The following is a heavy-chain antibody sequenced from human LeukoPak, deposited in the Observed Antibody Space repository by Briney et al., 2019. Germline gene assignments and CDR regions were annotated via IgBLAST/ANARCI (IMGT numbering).Heavy chain of an antibody. CDR2: ISSGSSTI. V-gene: IGHV3-48*01. CDR3: ARVRLRIAVAGGDAFDI. D-gene: IGHD6-19*01. J-gene: IGHJ3*02. Sequence: GGSLRLSCAASGFTFSSYSMNWVRQAPGKGLEWISYISSGSSTIYYADSVKGRFTISRDNAKNSLYLQMNSLRAEDTAVYYCARVRLRIAVAGGDAFDIWGQETMVTVSS. CDR1: GFTFSSYS.